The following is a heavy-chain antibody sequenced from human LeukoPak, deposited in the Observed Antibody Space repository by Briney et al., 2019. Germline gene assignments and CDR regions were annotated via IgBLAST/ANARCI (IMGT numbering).Heavy chain of an antibody. CDR1: GFTFSNAW. CDR3: TTGSGRTVTTFGYCYYMDV. J-gene: IGHJ6*03. V-gene: IGHV3-15*01. D-gene: IGHD4-11*01. CDR2: IKSKTDGGTT. Sequence: GGSLRLSCAASGFTFSNAWMSWVRQAPGKGLEWVGRIKSKTDGGTTDYAAPVKGRFTISRDDSKNTLYLQMNSLKTEDTAVYYCTTGSGRTVTTFGYCYYMDVWGKGTTVTVSS.